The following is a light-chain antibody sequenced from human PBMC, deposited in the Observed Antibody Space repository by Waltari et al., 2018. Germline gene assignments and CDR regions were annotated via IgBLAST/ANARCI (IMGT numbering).Light chain of an antibody. Sequence: DIHMTQSPSSLSAFVGDRVTITCRASQSISSYLNWYQQKPGKAPKLLIYAASSLQSGVPSRFSGSGSGTDFTLTISSLQPEDFATYYCQQSYSTPVTFGQGTKLEIK. V-gene: IGKV1-39*01. CDR2: AAS. J-gene: IGKJ2*01. CDR1: QSISSY. CDR3: QQSYSTPVT.